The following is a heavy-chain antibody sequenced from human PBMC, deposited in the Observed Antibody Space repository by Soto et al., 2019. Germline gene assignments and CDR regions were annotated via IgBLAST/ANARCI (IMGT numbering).Heavy chain of an antibody. Sequence: SLRLSCAASGFTFSSYSMNWVRQAPGKGLEWVSSISGSGGSTYYADSVKGRFTISRDNSKNTLYLQMNSLRAEDTAVYYCAKVGRTIVGVVIIDRPYYFDYWGQGTLVTVSS. V-gene: IGHV3-23*01. D-gene: IGHD3-3*01. CDR1: GFTFSSYS. J-gene: IGHJ4*02. CDR3: AKVGRTIVGVVIIDRPYYFDY. CDR2: ISGSGGST.